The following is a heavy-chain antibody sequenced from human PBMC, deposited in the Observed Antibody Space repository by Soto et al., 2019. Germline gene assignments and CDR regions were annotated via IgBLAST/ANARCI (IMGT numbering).Heavy chain of an antibody. CDR3: ARDSFKSGIFGY. J-gene: IGHJ4*01. CDR1: GFTFSSYS. CDR2: ISGSGSTI. V-gene: IGHV3-48*01. Sequence: GGSLRLSCEASGFTFSSYSMNWVRQAPGKGLEWVSYISGSGSTIYYADSVKGRFTISRDNAKNSLYLQMDSLRAEDTALYYCARDSFKSGIFGYWGQGTLVTVSS. D-gene: IGHD2-21*01.